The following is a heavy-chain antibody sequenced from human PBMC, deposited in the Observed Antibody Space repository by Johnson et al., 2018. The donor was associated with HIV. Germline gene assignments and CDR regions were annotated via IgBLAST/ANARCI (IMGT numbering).Heavy chain of an antibody. CDR1: GFTFSTNW. CDR3: ARDRRARLPLYAFDI. D-gene: IGHD6-6*01. Sequence: VQLVESGGDLVQPGGSLRLSCVGSGFTFSTNWMHWVRQVPGKGPVWVSRINSDGSSSAYADSVKGRFTISRDGAKNTLYLQMNSLRAEDTAVYYCARDRRARLPLYAFDIWGQGTMVTVSS. CDR2: INSDGSSS. V-gene: IGHV3-74*01. J-gene: IGHJ3*02.